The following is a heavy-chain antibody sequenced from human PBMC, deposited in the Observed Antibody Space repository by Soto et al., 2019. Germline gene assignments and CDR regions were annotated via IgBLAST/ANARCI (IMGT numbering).Heavy chain of an antibody. Sequence: TSETLSLTCTVSGGSVSSGSYYWSWIRQPPGKGLEWIGYIYYSGSTNYNPSLKSRVTISVDTSKNQFSLKLSSVTAADTAVYYCGRDRYDFWSGPGSIFDYWGQGTLVTVSS. CDR3: GRDRYDFWSGPGSIFDY. D-gene: IGHD3-3*01. CDR2: IYYSGST. J-gene: IGHJ4*02. CDR1: GGSVSSGSYY. V-gene: IGHV4-61*01.